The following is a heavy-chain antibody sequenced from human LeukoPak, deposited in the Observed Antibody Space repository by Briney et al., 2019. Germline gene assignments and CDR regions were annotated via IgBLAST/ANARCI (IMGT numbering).Heavy chain of an antibody. J-gene: IGHJ4*02. CDR1: GFTFSSYW. Sequence: GGSLRLSCAASGFTFSSYWMSWVRQAPGKGLEWVANIKQDGSEKYYVDSVKGRFTIPRDNAKNSLYLQMNSLRAEDTAVYYCAREGGVIVLDYWGQGTLVTVSS. CDR2: IKQDGSEK. CDR3: AREGGVIVLDY. V-gene: IGHV3-7*01. D-gene: IGHD3-16*02.